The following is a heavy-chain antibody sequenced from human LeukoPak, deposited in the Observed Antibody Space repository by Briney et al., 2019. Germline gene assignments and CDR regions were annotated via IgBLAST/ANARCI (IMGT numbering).Heavy chain of an antibody. CDR2: XXXXXXEK. CDR1: GFTFSSYW. V-gene: IGHV3-7*01. CDR3: AREESYYDYIWGSYRFFDY. Sequence: GGSLRLSCAASGFTFSSYWMSWVRQAPGKGLEWVXXXXXXXXEKYYVDSVKGRFTISRDNAKNSLYLQMNSLRAEDTAVYYCAREESYYDYIWGSYRFFDYWGQGTLVTVSS. D-gene: IGHD3-16*02. J-gene: IGHJ4*02.